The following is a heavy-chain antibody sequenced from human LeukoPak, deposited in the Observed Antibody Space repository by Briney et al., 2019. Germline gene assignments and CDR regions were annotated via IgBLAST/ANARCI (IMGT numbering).Heavy chain of an antibody. CDR1: GGSISSYY. Sequence: SETLSLTCTVSGGSISSYYWSWIRQPPGKGLEWIGYIYYSGSTYYNPSLKSRVTISVDTSKNQFSLKLSSVTAADTAVYYCAREGYDSSGYYWDYWGQGTLVTVSS. J-gene: IGHJ4*02. V-gene: IGHV4-59*12. CDR2: IYYSGST. D-gene: IGHD3-22*01. CDR3: AREGYDSSGYYWDY.